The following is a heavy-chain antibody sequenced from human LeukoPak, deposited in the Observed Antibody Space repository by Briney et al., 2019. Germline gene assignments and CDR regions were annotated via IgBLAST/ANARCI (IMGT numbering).Heavy chain of an antibody. D-gene: IGHD3-3*01. CDR2: TYTSGST. CDR1: GGCISSYY. J-gene: IGHJ5*02. CDR3: ARDKSYDFWSAKDGKIWFDP. Sequence: SETLSLTCTVTGGCISSYYWICIRQPAAQALDLIGRTYTSGSTNYNPSLKSRVTMSVDTSKNQFSLKLSSVTAADTAVYYCARDKSYDFWSAKDGKIWFDPWGQGTLVTVSS. V-gene: IGHV4-4*07.